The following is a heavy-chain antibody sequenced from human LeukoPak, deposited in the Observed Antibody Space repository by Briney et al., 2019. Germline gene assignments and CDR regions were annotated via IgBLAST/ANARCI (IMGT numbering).Heavy chain of an antibody. CDR2: ISSNGGST. V-gene: IGHV3-64*01. J-gene: IGHJ4*02. D-gene: IGHD1-26*01. CDR1: GFTFSSYA. Sequence: GGSLRLSCAASGFTFSSYAMHWVRQAPGKGLEYVSAISSNGGSTYYANSVKGRFTISRDNSKNTLYLQMGSLRAEDMAVYYCARFIAGAEYYFDYGGREPLVTVS. CDR3: ARFIAGAEYYFDY.